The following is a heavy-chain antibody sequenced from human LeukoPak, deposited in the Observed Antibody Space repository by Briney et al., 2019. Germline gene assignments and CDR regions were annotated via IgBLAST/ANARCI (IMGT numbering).Heavy chain of an antibody. CDR2: VYTSGST. V-gene: IGHV4-61*02. J-gene: IGHJ4*02. CDR1: GGSISSASYY. Sequence: SSETLSLTCTVSGGSISSASYYWSWIRQPAGKGLEWIGRVYTSGSTNYNPSLESRVTMSVDTSKNQFSLNLSSVTAADTAVYYCARVGVFGYCTRDSCHSPLDYWGQGTLVTVSS. CDR3: ARVGVFGYCTRDSCHSPLDY. D-gene: IGHD2-15*01.